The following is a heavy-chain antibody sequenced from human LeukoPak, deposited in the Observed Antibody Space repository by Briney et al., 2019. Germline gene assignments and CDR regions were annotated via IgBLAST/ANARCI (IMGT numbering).Heavy chain of an antibody. D-gene: IGHD6-13*01. CDR2: ISGRDDST. Sequence: GGSLRLSCAASGFTVTNYAMYWVRQAPGKGLEWVSAISGRDDSTYYADSVKGRFTISRDTSKNTLYLQMNSLRAEDTAVYYCAKVISSSCGIGGYWGQGTLVTVSS. J-gene: IGHJ4*02. CDR3: AKVISSSCGIGGY. CDR1: GFTVTNYA. V-gene: IGHV3-23*01.